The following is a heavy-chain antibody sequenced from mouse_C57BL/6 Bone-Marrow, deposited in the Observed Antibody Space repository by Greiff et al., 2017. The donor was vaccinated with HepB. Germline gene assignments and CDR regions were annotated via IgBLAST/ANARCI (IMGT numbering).Heavy chain of an antibody. D-gene: IGHD2-4*01. Sequence: EVQGVESGGGLVKPGGSLKLSCAASGFTFSSYAMSWVRQTPEKRLEWVATISDGGSYTYYPDNVKGRFTISRENAKNNLYLQMSHLKSEDTAMYYCARGEGYDYDGFAYWGQGTLVTVSA. CDR2: ISDGGSYT. CDR1: GFTFSSYA. CDR3: ARGEGYDYDGFAY. V-gene: IGHV5-4*01. J-gene: IGHJ3*01.